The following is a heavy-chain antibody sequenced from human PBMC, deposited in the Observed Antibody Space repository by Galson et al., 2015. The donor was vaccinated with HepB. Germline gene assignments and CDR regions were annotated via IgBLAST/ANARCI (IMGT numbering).Heavy chain of an antibody. Sequence: SLRLSCAASGFTFSSYAMHWVRQAPGKGLEWVSAISGSGGSTYYADSVEGRFTISRDNSKNTLYLQMNSLRAEDTAVYYCAKSLFYGDYVVDAFDIWGQGTMVTVSS. V-gene: IGHV3-23*01. CDR1: GFTFSSYA. D-gene: IGHD4-17*01. CDR3: AKSLFYGDYVVDAFDI. J-gene: IGHJ3*02. CDR2: ISGSGGST.